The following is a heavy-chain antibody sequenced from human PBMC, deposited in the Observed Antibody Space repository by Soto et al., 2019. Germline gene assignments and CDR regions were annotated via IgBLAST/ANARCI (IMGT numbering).Heavy chain of an antibody. J-gene: IGHJ4*02. CDR2: VHSSGRT. V-gene: IGHV4-39*01. CDR3: ARYGEMVNGDKTDY. CDR1: GDSISSTYYY. D-gene: IGHD5-18*01. Sequence: SETLSLTCTASGDSISSTYYYWAWIRQPPGKGLEWIGSVHSSGRTSYNPSLESRVSMSMDASENQISLKVNSMTAADTAVYYCARYGEMVNGDKTDYWGQGTLVTVSS.